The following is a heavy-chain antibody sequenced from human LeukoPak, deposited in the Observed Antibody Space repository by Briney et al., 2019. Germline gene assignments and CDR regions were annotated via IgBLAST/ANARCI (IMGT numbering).Heavy chain of an antibody. CDR1: GFTFDDYA. CDR3: AREAPSP. V-gene: IGHV3-9*01. J-gene: IGHJ5*02. Sequence: PGGSLRLSCAASGFTFDDYAMHWVRQAPGKGLEWVSGISWNSGSIGYADSVKGRFTISRDNAKNSLYLQMNSLRAEDTAVYYCAREAPSPWGQGTLVTVSS. CDR2: ISWNSGSI.